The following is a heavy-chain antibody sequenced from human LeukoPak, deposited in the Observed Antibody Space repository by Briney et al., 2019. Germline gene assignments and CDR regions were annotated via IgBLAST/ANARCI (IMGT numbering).Heavy chain of an antibody. CDR2: INPISGVT. Sequence: ASVKVSCKASGYTFTSHGISWVRQAPGQGLEWMGWINPISGVTGSAQKFQGRVTMTRDKSISTVYMELSRLTSDDTAIYFCARVGSSGWYHWFDPWGQGTLVTVSS. CDR3: ARVGSSGWYHWFDP. V-gene: IGHV1-2*02. J-gene: IGHJ5*02. D-gene: IGHD6-19*01. CDR1: GYTFTSHG.